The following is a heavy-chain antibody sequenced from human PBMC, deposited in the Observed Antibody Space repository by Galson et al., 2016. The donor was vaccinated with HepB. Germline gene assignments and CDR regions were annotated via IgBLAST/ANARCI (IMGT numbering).Heavy chain of an antibody. CDR2: ISVDTGHT. D-gene: IGHD3-10*01. V-gene: IGHV1-18*04. CDR1: GYTFTSYG. CDR3: VGYGSSHFMAF. Sequence: SVKVSCKASGYTFTSYGITWVRQAPGQGLEWMGWISVDTGHTGYGQKVQGRVTLTTDTSTSTAYMELTSLRPDDTAMYYCVGYGSSHFMAFWGQGTLITVSS. J-gene: IGHJ4*02.